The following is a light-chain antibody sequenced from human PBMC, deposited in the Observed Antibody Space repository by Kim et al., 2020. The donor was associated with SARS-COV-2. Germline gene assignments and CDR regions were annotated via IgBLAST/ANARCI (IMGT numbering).Light chain of an antibody. J-gene: IGKJ2*03. V-gene: IGKV1-33*01. CDR1: QDIYNN. CDR3: QQYDKRLS. CDR2: DAS. Sequence: DIQMTQSPSSLSASVGDRVTITCQASQDIYNNLNWYQQKAGKAPKLLIFDASNLDIGVPSRFSGSGSGTDFTFTISSLEPEDIATYYCQQYDKRLSFRQGTKLEI.